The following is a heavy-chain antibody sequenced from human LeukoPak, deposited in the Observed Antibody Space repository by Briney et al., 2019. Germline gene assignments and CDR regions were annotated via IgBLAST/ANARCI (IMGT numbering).Heavy chain of an antibody. Sequence: TGGSLRLSCAASGFTFSSYAMSWVRQAPGKGLAWVSANSSSGDVTKYADSAKSRFTISRDNSKNTVYLQMNSLRAEDTAVYYCAKGGVYSGYAFDPWGQGTLVTVSS. CDR1: GFTFSSYA. CDR3: AKGGVYSGYAFDP. J-gene: IGHJ5*02. D-gene: IGHD5-12*01. CDR2: NSSSGDVT. V-gene: IGHV3-23*01.